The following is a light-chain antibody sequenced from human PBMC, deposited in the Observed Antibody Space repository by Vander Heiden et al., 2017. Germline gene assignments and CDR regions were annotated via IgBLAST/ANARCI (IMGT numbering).Light chain of an antibody. CDR3: QVWDGISAHTSWV. CDR2: GS. J-gene: IGLJ3*02. CDR1: YIGDKS. V-gene: IGLV3-21*02. Sequence: SYVLTQPPSASVAPGQTARIPCGGNYIGDKSVHWYQLRPGQAPVLVVYGSDRPSGSPERFPGSNSGNTATLTVTRVEAGDEADDYCQVWDGISAHTSWVFGGGTKLTVL.